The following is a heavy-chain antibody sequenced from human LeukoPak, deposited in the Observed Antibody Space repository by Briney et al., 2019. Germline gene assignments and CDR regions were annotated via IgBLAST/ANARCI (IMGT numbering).Heavy chain of an antibody. CDR3: ARGAPEWELLPAEYFQH. J-gene: IGHJ1*01. D-gene: IGHD1-26*01. CDR1: GFTFSSYA. Sequence: GGSLRLSCAASGFTFSSYAMHWVRQAPGKELEWEAVISYDGSNKYYADSVKGRFTISRDNSKNTLYLQMNSLRAEDTAVYYCARGAPEWELLPAEYFQHWGQGTLVTVSS. CDR2: ISYDGSNK. V-gene: IGHV3-30-3*01.